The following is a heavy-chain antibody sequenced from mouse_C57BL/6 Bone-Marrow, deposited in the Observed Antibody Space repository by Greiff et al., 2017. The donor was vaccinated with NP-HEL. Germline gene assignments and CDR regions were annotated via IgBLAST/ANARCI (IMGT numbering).Heavy chain of an antibody. J-gene: IGHJ4*01. D-gene: IGHD2-1*01. CDR2: ISSGSSTI. CDR3: ARNYYYAMDY. CDR1: GFTFSDYG. Sequence: EVMLVESGGGLVKPGGSLKLSCAASGFTFSDYGMHWVRQAPEKGLGWVAYISSGSSTIYYADTVKGRFTISRDNAKNTLFLQMTSLRSEDTAMYYCARNYYYAMDYWGQGTSVTVSS. V-gene: IGHV5-17*01.